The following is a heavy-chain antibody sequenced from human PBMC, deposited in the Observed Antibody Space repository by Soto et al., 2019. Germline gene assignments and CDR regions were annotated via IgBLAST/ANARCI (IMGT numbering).Heavy chain of an antibody. CDR1: GGSFSGYY. J-gene: IGHJ6*02. Sequence: SETLSLTCAVYGGSFSGYYWSWIRQPPGKGLEWIGEINHSGSTNYNPSLKSRVTISVDTSKNQFSLKLSSVTAADTAVYYCARGYSSGWSHYYYYGMDVWGQGTTVT. CDR3: ARGYSSGWSHYYYYGMDV. CDR2: INHSGST. D-gene: IGHD6-19*01. V-gene: IGHV4-34*01.